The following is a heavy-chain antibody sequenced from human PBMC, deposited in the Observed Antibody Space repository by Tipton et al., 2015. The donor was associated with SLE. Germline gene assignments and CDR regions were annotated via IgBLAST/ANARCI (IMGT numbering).Heavy chain of an antibody. Sequence: LRLSCAVYGGSFSGNYRIWIRQPPGKGLEWIGEINHSGSANYNPSLKSRVTISVDTSKNQFSLQLSSATAADTAVYYCARLQYIFAGMDVWGKGTTVTVSS. J-gene: IGHJ6*04. CDR2: INHSGSA. CDR3: ARLQYIFAGMDV. D-gene: IGHD3-3*01. V-gene: IGHV4-34*01. CDR1: GGSFSGNY.